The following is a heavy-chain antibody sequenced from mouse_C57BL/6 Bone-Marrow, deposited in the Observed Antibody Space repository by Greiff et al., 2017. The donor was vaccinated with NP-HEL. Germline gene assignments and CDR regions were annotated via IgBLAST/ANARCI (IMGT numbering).Heavy chain of an antibody. V-gene: IGHV1-81*01. CDR3: ARRGALGGFAY. J-gene: IGHJ3*01. Sequence: QVQLKESGAELARPGASVKLSCKASGYTFTSYGISWVKQRTGQGLEWIGEIYPRSGNTYYNEKFKGKATLTADKSSSTAYMELRSLTSEDSAVYFWARRGALGGFAYWGQGTLVTVSA. CDR1: GYTFTSYG. CDR2: IYPRSGNT.